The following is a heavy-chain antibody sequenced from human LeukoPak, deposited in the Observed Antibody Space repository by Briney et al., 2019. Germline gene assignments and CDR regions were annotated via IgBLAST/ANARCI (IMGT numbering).Heavy chain of an antibody. CDR2: INHSGST. D-gene: IGHD2-8*01. Sequence: PSETLSLTCAVYGGSLSGYYWSWIRQPPGKGLEWIGEINHSGSTNYNPSLKSRVTISVDTSKNQFSLKLSSVTAADTAVYYCARANCTNGVCYTREYFQHWGQGTLVTVSS. J-gene: IGHJ1*01. CDR1: GGSLSGYY. CDR3: ARANCTNGVCYTREYFQH. V-gene: IGHV4-34*01.